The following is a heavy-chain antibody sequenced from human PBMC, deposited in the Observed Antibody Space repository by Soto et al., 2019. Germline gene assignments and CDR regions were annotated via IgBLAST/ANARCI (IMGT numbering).Heavy chain of an antibody. J-gene: IGHJ4*02. D-gene: IGHD2-2*01. Sequence: TLSLTYTVSGGSISSSSYYWGWIRQPPGKGLEWIGSIYYSGSTYYNPSLKSRVTISVDTSKNQFSLKLSSVTAADTAVYYGARTPMPELGDVLDEWGQGTLGNGS. V-gene: IGHV4-39*01. CDR2: IYYSGST. CDR1: GGSISSSSYY. CDR3: ARTPMPELGDVLDE.